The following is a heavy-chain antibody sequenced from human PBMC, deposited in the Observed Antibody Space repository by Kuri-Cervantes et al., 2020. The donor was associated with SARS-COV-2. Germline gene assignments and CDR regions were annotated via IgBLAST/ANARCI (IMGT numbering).Heavy chain of an antibody. CDR2: VKTNSGNT. CDR1: ESTFPNYD. Sequence: ASVKVSCKAPESTFPNYDINWVRQATGQGLEWMGMVKTNSGNTLYAQIFQGRVTMTRDTSTSTVYMELSSLTSEDTAIYYCYCAPKEGFDSWGQGTLVTGSS. CDR3: YCAPKEGFDS. V-gene: IGHV1-8*01. J-gene: IGHJ4*02. D-gene: IGHD2-21*01.